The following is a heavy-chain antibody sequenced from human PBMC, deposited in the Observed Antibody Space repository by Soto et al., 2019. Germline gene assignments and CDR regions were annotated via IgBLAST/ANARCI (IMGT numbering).Heavy chain of an antibody. V-gene: IGHV3-7*03. Sequence: GGSXRLCCSSSVVSLSIYCIILFRHAPGKGLEWVANIKKDGSEKYYVDSVKGRFTISRDNAKNSVYLQMNSLRVEDTAIYYCVRDNETQGDNGYYYLGMDVWRQGTKVNVSS. CDR1: VVSLSIYC. J-gene: IGHJ6*02. CDR3: VRDNETQGDNGYYYLGMDV. CDR2: IKKDGSEK. D-gene: IGHD2-8*01.